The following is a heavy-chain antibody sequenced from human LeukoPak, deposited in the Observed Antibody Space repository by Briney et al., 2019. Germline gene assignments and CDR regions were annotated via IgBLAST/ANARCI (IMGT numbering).Heavy chain of an antibody. CDR3: ARPKSSGWYGYYFDY. J-gene: IGHJ4*02. CDR2: IYPGDSDT. D-gene: IGHD6-19*01. V-gene: IGHV5-51*01. Sequence: GESLKISCKISGYKLTNNWIGWVRQMPGKGLEWMGIIYPGDSDTRYSPSFQGQVTISADKSISTAYLQWSSLKASDTAMYYCARPKSSGWYGYYFDYWGQGTLVTVSS. CDR1: GYKLTNNW.